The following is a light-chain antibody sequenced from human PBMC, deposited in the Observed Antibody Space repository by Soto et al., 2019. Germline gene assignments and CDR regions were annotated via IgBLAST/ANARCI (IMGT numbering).Light chain of an antibody. CDR3: QQYYSTPYT. V-gene: IGKV4-1*01. J-gene: IGKJ2*01. CDR2: WAS. CDR1: QSVFYNSNNKNY. Sequence: DIVMTQSPDSLAVSLGERAIINCKSSQSVFYNSNNKNYIAWYQQKPGQPPNLLIYWASTRESGVPDRFSGSGSGTDFTLTICSLQAEDVAVYYCQQYYSTPYTFGQGTKLEIK.